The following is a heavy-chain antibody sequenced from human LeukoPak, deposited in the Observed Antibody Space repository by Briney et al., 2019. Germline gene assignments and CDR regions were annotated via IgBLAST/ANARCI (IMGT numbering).Heavy chain of an antibody. Sequence: PSETLSLTCGVYGGSFSGYHWNWIRQPPGEGPEWIGEINHSGSTNYNPSLKSRVTISVDTSKKQFSLRLSSVTAADTAVYFCARGVRIAVADPHLDYWGQGTLVTVSS. CDR1: GGSFSGYH. V-gene: IGHV4-34*01. J-gene: IGHJ4*02. CDR3: ARGVRIAVADPHLDY. D-gene: IGHD6-19*01. CDR2: INHSGST.